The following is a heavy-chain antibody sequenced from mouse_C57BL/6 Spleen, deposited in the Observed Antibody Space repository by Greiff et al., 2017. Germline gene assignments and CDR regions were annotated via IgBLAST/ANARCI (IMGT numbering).Heavy chain of an antibody. J-gene: IGHJ4*01. D-gene: IGHD1-1*01. V-gene: IGHV1-5*01. Sequence: DVQLQESGTVLARPGASVKMSCKTSGYTFTSYWMHWVKQRPGQGLEWIGAIYPGNSDTSYNQKFKGKAKLTAVTSASTAYMELSSLTNEDSAVYYCTRVPYYGTIHYYAMDYWGQGTSVTVSS. CDR1: GYTFTSYW. CDR2: IYPGNSDT. CDR3: TRVPYYGTIHYYAMDY.